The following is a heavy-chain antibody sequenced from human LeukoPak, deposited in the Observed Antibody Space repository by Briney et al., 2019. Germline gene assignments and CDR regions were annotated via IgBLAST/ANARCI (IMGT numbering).Heavy chain of an antibody. CDR1: GGSISSTRYY. V-gene: IGHV4-39*07. J-gene: IGHJ4*02. CDR2: IYYSGST. CDR3: ARVDPITMILVD. D-gene: IGHD3-22*01. Sequence: SETLSLTCTVSGGSISSTRYYWSWIRQPPGKGLEWIGNIYYSGSTYYNPSLKSRVTISVDTSNNQFSLKLSSVTAADTAVYYCARVDPITMILVDWGQGTLVTVSS.